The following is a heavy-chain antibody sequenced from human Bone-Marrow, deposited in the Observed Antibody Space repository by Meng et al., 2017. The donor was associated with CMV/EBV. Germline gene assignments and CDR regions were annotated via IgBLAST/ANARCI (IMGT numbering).Heavy chain of an antibody. CDR3: AARIHLLRVNTQDLSSGEAFDI. CDR2: IVVGSGNT. J-gene: IGHJ3*02. V-gene: IGHV1-58*01. D-gene: IGHD2-15*01. CDR1: GFTFTSSS. Sequence: SVKVSCKASGFTFTSSSVQWVRQARGQRLEWIGWIVVGSGNTNYAQKFQERVTITRDMSTSTAYMELSSLRSEDTAVYYCAARIHLLRVNTQDLSSGEAFDIWGQGTMVTVSS.